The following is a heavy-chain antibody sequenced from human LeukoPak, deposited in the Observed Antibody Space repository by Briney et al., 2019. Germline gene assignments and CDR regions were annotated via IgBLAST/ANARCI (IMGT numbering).Heavy chain of an antibody. J-gene: IGHJ5*02. CDR2: IYYSGTT. Sequence: SSQTLSLTCTVSGEPVSSGGYSWIWIRQHPGKGLEWIGFIYYSGTTYYNPSLKSRLAISLDTSKNQFSVRLTSVTAADTGVYFCVSSYYGNAGYPTWGQGTLVAVSS. CDR1: GEPVSSGGYS. CDR3: VSSYYGNAGYPT. D-gene: IGHD3-10*01. V-gene: IGHV4-31*03.